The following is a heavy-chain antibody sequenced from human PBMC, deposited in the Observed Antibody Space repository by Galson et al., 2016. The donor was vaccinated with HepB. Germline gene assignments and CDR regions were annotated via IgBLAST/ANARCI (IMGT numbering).Heavy chain of an antibody. J-gene: IGHJ6*02. CDR1: GFTVSTSY. CDR2: IYNNGET. Sequence: SLRLSCAASGFTVSTSYMSWVRQAPGKGLEWVSVIYNNGETYYADSVRGRFTISRDNSKNTLFLEMNSLRAEDTAVYDCARSLIGTQGYYYYGLEVWGQGTTLIVSS. CDR3: ARSLIGTQGYYYYGLEV. D-gene: IGHD1-7*01. V-gene: IGHV3-53*01.